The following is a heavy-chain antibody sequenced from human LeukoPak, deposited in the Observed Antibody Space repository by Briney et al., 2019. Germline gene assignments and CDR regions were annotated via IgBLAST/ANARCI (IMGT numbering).Heavy chain of an antibody. Sequence: SVNVSCKASGGTFSSYAISWVRQAPGQGLEWMGGIIPIFGTANYAQKFQGRVTITTDESTSTAYMELSSLRSEDTAVYYCARTGTAMVMLAPNVYFDYWGQGTLVTVSS. CDR1: GGTFSSYA. V-gene: IGHV1-69*05. CDR2: IIPIFGTA. CDR3: ARTGTAMVMLAPNVYFDY. J-gene: IGHJ4*02. D-gene: IGHD5-18*01.